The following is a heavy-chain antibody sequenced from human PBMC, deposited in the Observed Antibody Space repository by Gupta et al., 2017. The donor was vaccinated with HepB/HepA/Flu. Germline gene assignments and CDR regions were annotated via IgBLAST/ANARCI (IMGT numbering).Heavy chain of an antibody. CDR1: GFTLDKWA. CDR2: FSLDSDRV. J-gene: IGHJ6*02. Sequence: EAQLVESGGGLVQPGRSLRLSCEVFGFTLDKWAIHWVRQVPGKGLEWVSGFSLDSDRVDYADSVKGRFTFSRDNAKNSLYLQMNSLREEDSAFYYCTKDLEPGGADVWGRGTTVTVSS. D-gene: IGHD3-10*01. V-gene: IGHV3-9*01. CDR3: TKDLEPGGADV.